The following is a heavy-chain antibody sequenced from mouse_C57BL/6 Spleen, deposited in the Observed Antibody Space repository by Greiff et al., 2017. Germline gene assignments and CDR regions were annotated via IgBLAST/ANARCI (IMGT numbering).Heavy chain of an antibody. Sequence: VQLQQPGAELVKPGASVKLSCKASGYTFTSYWMHWVKQRPGQGLEWIGMIHPNSGSTNYNEKFKSKATLTVDKSSSTAYMQLSSLTSEDSAVYYCARGGDYDGCYFGCWGQGATLTVSS. CDR2: IHPNSGST. CDR3: ARGGDYDGCYFGC. D-gene: IGHD2-4*01. V-gene: IGHV1-64*01. J-gene: IGHJ2*01. CDR1: GYTFTSYW.